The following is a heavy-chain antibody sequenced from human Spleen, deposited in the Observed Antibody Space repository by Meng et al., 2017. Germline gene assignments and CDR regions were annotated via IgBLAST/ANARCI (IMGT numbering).Heavy chain of an antibody. Sequence: VPPGASCAGVKTPWSSAMVTCKASVGTFSSYSISWVRRAPGKGLQWTGGNIPIFGTANYDQKFQGRVTITADKSTSTAYMELSSLRSEDTAVYYCARRGTPYYYDSSGQYYFDYWGQGTLVTVSS. CDR3: ARRGTPYYYDSSGQYYFDY. V-gene: IGHV1-69*06. D-gene: IGHD3-22*01. CDR1: VGTFSSYS. CDR2: NIPIFGTA. J-gene: IGHJ4*02.